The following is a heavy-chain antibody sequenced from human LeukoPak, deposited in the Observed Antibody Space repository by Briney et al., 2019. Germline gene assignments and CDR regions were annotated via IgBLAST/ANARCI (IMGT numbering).Heavy chain of an antibody. V-gene: IGHV5-51*01. Sequence: GESLKISCKGSGYIFTSYWIGWVRQLPGKGLEWMGIIYPGDSDTRYSPSFQGQVTISADKSISTAYLQWSSLKASDTAMYYCARLGGPLDSSGYWGVDYWGQGTLVTVSS. CDR2: IYPGDSDT. CDR3: ARLGGPLDSSGYWGVDY. J-gene: IGHJ4*02. CDR1: GYIFTSYW. D-gene: IGHD3-22*01.